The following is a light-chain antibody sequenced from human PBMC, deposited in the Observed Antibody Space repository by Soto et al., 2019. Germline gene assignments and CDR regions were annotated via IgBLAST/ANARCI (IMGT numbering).Light chain of an antibody. CDR3: QQYSNSLYT. CDR2: GAS. V-gene: IGKV3-20*01. J-gene: IGKJ2*01. CDR1: RSVSSNY. Sequence: EIVLTQSPGTLSLSPGERATLSCRASRSVSSNYLAWYQQTVGQAPRLLIYGASIRATGIPDRFSGSGSGTDFTLTIGRLEPEDFAVYYCQQYSNSLYTFGQGTKLEIK.